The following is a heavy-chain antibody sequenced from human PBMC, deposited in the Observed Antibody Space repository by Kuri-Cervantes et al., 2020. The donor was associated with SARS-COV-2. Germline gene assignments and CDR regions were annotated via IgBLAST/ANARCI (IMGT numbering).Heavy chain of an antibody. D-gene: IGHD3-22*01. J-gene: IGHJ4*02. CDR1: GGSISSHY. CDR2: IYYSGST. CDR3: ARLGYDSSGYKDYYFDY. Sequence: SETLSLTCTVSGGSISSHYWSWIRQPPGKGLEWIGYIYYSGSTYYNPSLKGRVTISVDTSKNQFSLKLSSVTAADTAVYYCARLGYDSSGYKDYYFDYWGQGTLVTVSS. V-gene: IGHV4-59*08.